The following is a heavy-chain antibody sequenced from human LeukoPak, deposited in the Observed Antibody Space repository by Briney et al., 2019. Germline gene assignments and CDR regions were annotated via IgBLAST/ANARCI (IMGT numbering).Heavy chain of an antibody. Sequence: LETLSLTCTVSGGSISSSSYYWGWIRQPPGKGLEWIGSIYYSGSTYYNPSLKSRVTISVDTSKNQFSLKLSSVTAADTAVYYCARSRHTAMVSFDYWGQGTLVTVSS. V-gene: IGHV4-39*01. D-gene: IGHD5-18*01. J-gene: IGHJ4*02. CDR3: ARSRHTAMVSFDY. CDR1: GGSISSSSYY. CDR2: IYYSGST.